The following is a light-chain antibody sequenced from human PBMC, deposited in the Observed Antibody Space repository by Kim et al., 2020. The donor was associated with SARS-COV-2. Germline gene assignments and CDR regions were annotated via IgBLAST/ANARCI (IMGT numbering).Light chain of an antibody. J-gene: IGLJ2*01. V-gene: IGLV3-19*01. Sequence: SSELTQDPAVSVALGQTVRITCQGDSLRSYYASWYQQKPGQAPILVIYGKNNRPSGIPDRFSGSSSGNTASLTITGAQAEDEADYYCTSRDSSGKHVVFG. CDR1: SLRSYY. CDR3: TSRDSSGKHVV. CDR2: GKN.